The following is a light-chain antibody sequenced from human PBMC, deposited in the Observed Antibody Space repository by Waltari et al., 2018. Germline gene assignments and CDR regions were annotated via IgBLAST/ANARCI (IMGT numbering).Light chain of an antibody. J-gene: IGLJ3*02. Sequence: QSALTQTASVSGSPGQSTPISCSGPSIDVGSSNLLSLYQQPPGKVPKFMIYEGSERPSGVSNRFSGTKSGNTATLTISGLQAEDEADYYCCSYAGSNSWVFGGGTKLTVV. CDR3: CSYAGSNSWV. CDR1: SIDVGSSNL. V-gene: IGLV2-23*01. CDR2: EGS.